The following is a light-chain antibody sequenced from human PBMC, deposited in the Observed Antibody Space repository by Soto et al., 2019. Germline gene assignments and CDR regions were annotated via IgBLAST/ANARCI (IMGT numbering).Light chain of an antibody. V-gene: IGLV2-14*01. CDR2: EVS. CDR3: SSYTSSSSWV. J-gene: IGLJ1*01. Sequence: QSVLTQTASVSGSPGQSITISCTGTSSDVGGYNYVSWYQQHPGKAPKLMIYEVSNRPSGVSNRFSGSKSGNTASLTISGLQAEDEADYYCSSYTSSSSWVFGTGTKLTVL. CDR1: SSDVGGYNY.